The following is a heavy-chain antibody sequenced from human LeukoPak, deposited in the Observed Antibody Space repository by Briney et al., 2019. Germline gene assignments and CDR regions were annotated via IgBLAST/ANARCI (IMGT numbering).Heavy chain of an antibody. V-gene: IGHV3-15*01. CDR1: GFTFSTAW. CDR2: IKSITDGGTT. Sequence: GGSLRLSCAGSGFTFSTAWMSWVRQAPGKGLEWVGRIKSITDGGTTDYAAPVKGRLTISRDDSKKTVYLQMNSLKTEDTAVHYRSTFGSGGVWGQGTLVIVSS. J-gene: IGHJ4*02. D-gene: IGHD2-15*01. CDR3: STFGSGGV.